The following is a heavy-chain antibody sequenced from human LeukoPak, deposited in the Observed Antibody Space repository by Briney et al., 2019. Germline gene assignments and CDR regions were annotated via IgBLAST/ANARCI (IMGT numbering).Heavy chain of an antibody. J-gene: IGHJ6*03. CDR2: INPSGGST. D-gene: IGHD6-13*01. CDR3: ARVRIAAAGTMDYYYYMDV. V-gene: IGHV1-46*01. Sequence: ASVKVSCKASGYTFTSYYMHWVRQAPGQGLEWMGIINPSGGSTSYAQKFQGRVTITADESTSTAYMELSSLRSEDTAVYYCARVRIAAAGTMDYYYYMDVWGKGTTVTISS. CDR1: GYTFTSYY.